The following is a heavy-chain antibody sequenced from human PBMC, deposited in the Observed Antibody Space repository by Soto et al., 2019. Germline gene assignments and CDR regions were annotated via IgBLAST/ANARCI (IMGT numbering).Heavy chain of an antibody. CDR1: GGPITNY. V-gene: IGHV4-39*01. Sequence: PSETLSLTCTVSGGPITNYWGWIRQPPGKGLEWIGSVYYSGIAYYNPSLKSRVTISVDTSKKQFSLDLSSVTAADTAVYYCVSQVPGIANYFDYWGQGALVTVSS. CDR2: VYYSGIA. D-gene: IGHD2-21*01. CDR3: VSQVPGIANYFDY. J-gene: IGHJ4*02.